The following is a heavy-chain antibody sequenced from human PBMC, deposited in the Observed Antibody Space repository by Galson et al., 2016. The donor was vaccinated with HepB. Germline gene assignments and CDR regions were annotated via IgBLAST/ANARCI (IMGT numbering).Heavy chain of an antibody. CDR2: IYTSGST. J-gene: IGHJ6*04. CDR3: ARGGKLGYCGGGSYYSPYCYGMDV. Sequence: TLSLTCTVSGGSISSGSYYWTWIRQPAGKGLEWIGRIYTSGSTNYNPSLKSRVTISVDPSKDQFSLKLSSVTAADTAVYYCARGGKLGYCGGGSYYSPYCYGMDVWGKGTAVTVSS. V-gene: IGHV4-61*02. CDR1: GGSISSGSYY. D-gene: IGHD2-15*01.